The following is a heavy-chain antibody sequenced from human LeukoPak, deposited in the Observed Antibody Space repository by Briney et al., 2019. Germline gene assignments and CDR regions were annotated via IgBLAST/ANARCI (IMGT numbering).Heavy chain of an antibody. J-gene: IGHJ4*02. D-gene: IGHD3-22*01. CDR3: AQDIDGLVVVILDY. CDR1: GFTFSSYA. V-gene: IGHV3-23*01. CDR2: ISGSGGST. Sequence: GGSLRLSCAASGFTFSSYAMSWVRQAPGKGLEWVSRISGSGGSTYYADSVKGRFTISRDNSKNTLYLQMNSLRAEDTAVYYCAQDIDGLVVVILDYWAQGTLVSVSS.